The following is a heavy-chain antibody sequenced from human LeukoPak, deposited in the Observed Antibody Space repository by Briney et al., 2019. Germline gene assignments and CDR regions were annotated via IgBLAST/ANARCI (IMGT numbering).Heavy chain of an antibody. CDR1: GFSSSSHS. D-gene: IGHD3-3*01. J-gene: IGHJ4*02. CDR2: ISSRSSYI. CDR3: ARVWSDCYVTNCYISDY. V-gene: IGHV3-21*01. Sequence: GGSLRLSRAASGFSSSSHSMYWVREAPEERVECGSSISSRSSYIYYADSLKGRFTPSRETIKNSRFLQMSSLRAEDTAVYYCARVWSDCYVTNCYISDYWGQGTLVTVSS.